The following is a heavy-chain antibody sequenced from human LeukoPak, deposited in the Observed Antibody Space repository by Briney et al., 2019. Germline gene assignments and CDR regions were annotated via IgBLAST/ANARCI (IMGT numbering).Heavy chain of an antibody. D-gene: IGHD5-12*01. V-gene: IGHV3-30*04. CDR1: GFTFSSYA. CDR2: ISYDGSNK. CDR3: ARDRGYSGYDFFDY. J-gene: IGHJ4*02. Sequence: PGGSLRLSCAASGFTFSSYAMHWVRQAPGNGLEWVAVISYDGSNKYYADSVKGRFTISRDNSKNTLYLQMNSLRAEDTAVYYCARDRGYSGYDFFDYWGQGTLVTVSS.